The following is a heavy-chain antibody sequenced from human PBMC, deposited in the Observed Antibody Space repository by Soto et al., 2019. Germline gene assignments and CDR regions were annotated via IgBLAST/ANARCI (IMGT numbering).Heavy chain of an antibody. Sequence: QVQLQQWGAGLLKPSENLSLTCAVYGGSFSGYYWSWIRQPPGKGLEWIGEINHSGSTKYNQSLKRLVTISVDTSKNQFSLKLSSVTAADTAVYYCARGKRGYRGYDNRADWFDPWGQGTLVTVSS. CDR2: INHSGST. V-gene: IGHV4-34*01. CDR1: GGSFSGYY. J-gene: IGHJ5*02. CDR3: ARGKRGYRGYDNRADWFDP. D-gene: IGHD5-12*01.